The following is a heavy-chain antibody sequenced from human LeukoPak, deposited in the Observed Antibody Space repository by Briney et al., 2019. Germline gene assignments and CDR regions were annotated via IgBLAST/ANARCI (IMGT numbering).Heavy chain of an antibody. D-gene: IGHD3-9*01. CDR1: GGSISSSSYY. V-gene: IGHV4-39*07. J-gene: IGHJ4*02. Sequence: PSETLSLTCTVSGGSISSSSYYWGWIRQPPGKGLEWIGSIYYSGSTYYNPSLKSRVTISVDTSKNQFSLKLSSVTAADTAVYYCARIDILTGYLAVDYWGQGTLVTVSS. CDR2: IYYSGST. CDR3: ARIDILTGYLAVDY.